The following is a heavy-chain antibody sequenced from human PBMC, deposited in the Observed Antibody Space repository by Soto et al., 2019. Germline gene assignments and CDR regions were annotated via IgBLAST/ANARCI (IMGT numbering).Heavy chain of an antibody. CDR3: AKDRVGDRYYYYGMDV. V-gene: IGHV3-23*01. Sequence: PGGSLRLSCAASGFTFSSYAMSWVRQAPGKGLEWVSAISGSGGSTYYADSVKGRFTISRDNSKNTLYLQMNSLRAEDTAVYYCAKDRVGDRYYYYGMDVWGQGTTVTV. CDR1: GFTFSSYA. J-gene: IGHJ6*02. D-gene: IGHD3-10*01. CDR2: ISGSGGST.